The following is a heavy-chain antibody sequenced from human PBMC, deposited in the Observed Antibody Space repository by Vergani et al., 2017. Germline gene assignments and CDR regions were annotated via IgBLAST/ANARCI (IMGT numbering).Heavy chain of an antibody. CDR2: IYYSGST. CDR3: ARVGGGRHYYDSSGYLGT. D-gene: IGHD3-22*01. Sequence: QVQLQESGPGLVKPSQTLSLTCTVSGGSISSGGYYWSWIRQHPGKGLEWIGYIYYSGSTYYNPSLKSRVTISVDTSKNQFSLKLSSVTAADTAVYYCARVGGGRHYYDSSGYLGTWGQGTLVTVSS. V-gene: IGHV4-31*03. CDR1: GGSISSGGYY. J-gene: IGHJ4*02.